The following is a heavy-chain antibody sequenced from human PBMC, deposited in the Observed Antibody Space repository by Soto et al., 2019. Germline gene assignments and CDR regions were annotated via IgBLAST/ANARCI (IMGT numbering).Heavy chain of an antibody. CDR1: GGSFSGYY. Sequence: SETLSLTCAVYGGSFSGYYWSWIRQPPGKGLEWIGEINHSGSTNYNPSLKSRVTISVDTSKNQFSLKLSSVTAADTAVYYCAFLPYYDILTGYYTHLIDYGMDVWGQGTTVTVSS. V-gene: IGHV4-34*01. CDR3: AFLPYYDILTGYYTHLIDYGMDV. CDR2: INHSGST. D-gene: IGHD3-9*01. J-gene: IGHJ6*02.